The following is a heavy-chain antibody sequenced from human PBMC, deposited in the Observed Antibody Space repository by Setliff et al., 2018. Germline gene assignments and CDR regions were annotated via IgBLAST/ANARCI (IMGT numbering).Heavy chain of an antibody. CDR2: IYTSGST. J-gene: IGHJ3*02. CDR3: ARASVEGSSGWELLQAFDI. Sequence: SETLSLTCTVSGGSISSYYWSWIRQPAGKGLEWIGRIYTSGSTNYNPSLKSRVTMSIDTSKNQFSLKLNSVTAADTAVYYCARASVEGSSGWELLQAFDIWGQGTMVTVSS. CDR1: GGSISSYY. V-gene: IGHV4-4*07. D-gene: IGHD1-26*01.